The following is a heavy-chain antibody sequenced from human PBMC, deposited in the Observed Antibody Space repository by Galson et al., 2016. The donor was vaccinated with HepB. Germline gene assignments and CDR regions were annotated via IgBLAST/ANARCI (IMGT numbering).Heavy chain of an antibody. J-gene: IGHJ2*01. CDR2: IYPRDSDT. CDR3: ARQWPTVSKFGGGWYFDL. CDR1: GYSFTTYW. D-gene: IGHD4-17*01. V-gene: IGHV5-51*01. Sequence: QSGAEVKKPGESLKISCKGSGYSFTTYWIGWVRQMPEKGLEWMGIIYPRDSDTRYSPSFQGQVTISADTSISTAYLQWSSLKASDSAIYYCARQWPTVSKFGGGWYFDLWGRGTLVTVSS.